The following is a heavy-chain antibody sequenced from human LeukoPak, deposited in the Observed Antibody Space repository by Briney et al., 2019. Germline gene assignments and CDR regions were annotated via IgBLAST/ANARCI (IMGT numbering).Heavy chain of an antibody. CDR3: ARGSLIYYYDTSGYSLGPKTTTAPMGTFDI. D-gene: IGHD3-22*01. CDR1: GYTFTGYY. V-gene: IGHV1-2*02. J-gene: IGHJ3*02. Sequence: GASVKVSCKASGYTFTGYYMHWVRQAPGQGLEWMGWINPNSGGTNYAQKFQGRVTMTRDTSISTAYMELSRLRSDDTAVYYCARGSLIYYYDTSGYSLGPKTTTAPMGTFDIWGQGTMVTVSS. CDR2: INPNSGGT.